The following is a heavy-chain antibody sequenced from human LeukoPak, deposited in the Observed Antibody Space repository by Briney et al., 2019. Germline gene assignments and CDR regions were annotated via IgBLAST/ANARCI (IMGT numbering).Heavy chain of an antibody. J-gene: IGHJ3*02. D-gene: IGHD2-8*02. V-gene: IGHV3-23*01. CDR2: ITARADST. CDR1: GFTFSNYA. Sequence: QPGGSLRLSCAASGFTFSNYAMSWVRQAPGKGLEWVSGITARADSTYYADSVKGRVTISRDNSKNTLFLQLNSLRAEDAAVYYCAKTNMWSIDAFHMWGQGTMVTVSS. CDR3: AKTNMWSIDAFHM.